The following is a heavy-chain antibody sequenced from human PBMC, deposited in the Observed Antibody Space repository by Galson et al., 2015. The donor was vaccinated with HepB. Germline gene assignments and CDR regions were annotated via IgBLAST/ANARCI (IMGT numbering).Heavy chain of an antibody. CDR2: ISYDGSNK. CDR1: GFTFSSYA. D-gene: IGHD3-9*01. J-gene: IGHJ3*02. CDR3: ARNGEYFDAMFPFDI. V-gene: IGHV3-30-3*01. Sequence: SLRLSCAASGFTFSSYAMHWVRQAPGKGLEWVAVISYDGSNKYYADSVKGRFTISRDNSKNTLYLQMNSLRAEDTAVYYCARNGEYFDAMFPFDIWGQGTMVTVSS.